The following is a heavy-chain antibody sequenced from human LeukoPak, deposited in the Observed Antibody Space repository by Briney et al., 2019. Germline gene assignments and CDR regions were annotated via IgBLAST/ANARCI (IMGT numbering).Heavy chain of an antibody. Sequence: GGSLRLSCAASGFTFSSYAMHWVRQAPGKGLEYVSAISSNGGSTYYANSVKGRFTISRDNSKNALYLQMGSLRAEDMAVYYCARGGGPVAGLRALGYWGQGTLVTVSS. CDR3: ARGGGPVAGLRALGY. D-gene: IGHD6-19*01. J-gene: IGHJ4*02. CDR1: GFTFSSYA. V-gene: IGHV3-64*01. CDR2: ISSNGGST.